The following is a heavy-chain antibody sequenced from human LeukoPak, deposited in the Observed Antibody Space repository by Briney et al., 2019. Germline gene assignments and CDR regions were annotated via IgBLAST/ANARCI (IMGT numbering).Heavy chain of an antibody. CDR2: IKQDGSEK. CDR3: ARGRGGDYVWGSYRRFDY. Sequence: PGGSLRLSCAASGFTFSSYWMSWVRQAPGKGLEWVANIKQDGSEKYYVDSVKGQFTISRDNAKNSLYLQMNSLRAEDTAVYYCARGRGGDYVWGSYRRFDYWGQGTLVTVSS. CDR1: GFTFSSYW. V-gene: IGHV3-7*04. J-gene: IGHJ4*02. D-gene: IGHD3-16*02.